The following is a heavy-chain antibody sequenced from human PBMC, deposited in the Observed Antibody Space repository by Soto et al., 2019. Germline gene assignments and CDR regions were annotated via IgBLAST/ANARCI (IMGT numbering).Heavy chain of an antibody. CDR1: GFTFGTYW. V-gene: IGHV3-74*01. CDR2: ISSDGSGT. D-gene: IGHD6-25*01. Sequence: GGSLRLSCAVSGFTFGTYWMRWVRQVPGKGLVWVARISSDGSGTSYADSVKGRFTISRDNAKNTLFLQMNSLGADDSALYYCSRGERSHFDSWGPGTLVTVSS. CDR3: SRGERSHFDS. J-gene: IGHJ4*02.